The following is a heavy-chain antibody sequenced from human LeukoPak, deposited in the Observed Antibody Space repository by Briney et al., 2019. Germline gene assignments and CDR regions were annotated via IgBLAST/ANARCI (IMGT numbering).Heavy chain of an antibody. J-gene: IGHJ6*02. CDR2: ISAYNGNT. V-gene: IGHV1-18*01. D-gene: IGHD5-18*01. CDR3: ARLLRGYSYGRGYYYYGMDV. CDR1: GYTFTSYG. Sequence: GASAKVSRKASGYTFTSYGISWVRQAPGQGLEWMGWISAYNGNTNYAQKLQGRVTMTTDTSTSTAYMELRSLRSDDTAVYYCARLLRGYSYGRGYYYYGMDVWGQGTTVTVSS.